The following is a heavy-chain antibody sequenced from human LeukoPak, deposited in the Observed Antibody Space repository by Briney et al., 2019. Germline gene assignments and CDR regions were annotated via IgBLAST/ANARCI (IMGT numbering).Heavy chain of an antibody. Sequence: GGSLRLSCAASGFTFSSYAMHWVRQAPGKGLEWVAVISYDGSNKYYADSVKGRFTISRDNSKNTLYLQMNSLRSDDTAVYYCARVILFPTALPSGDWGQGTLVTVSS. CDR1: GFTFSSYA. V-gene: IGHV3-30-3*01. CDR3: ARVILFPTALPSGD. D-gene: IGHD2-21*01. CDR2: ISYDGSNK. J-gene: IGHJ4*02.